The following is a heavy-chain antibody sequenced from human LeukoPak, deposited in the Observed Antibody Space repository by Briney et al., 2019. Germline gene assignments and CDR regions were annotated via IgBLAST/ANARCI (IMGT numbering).Heavy chain of an antibody. V-gene: IGHV1-69*13. CDR2: IIPFFGTA. J-gene: IGHJ4*02. Sequence: SVKVSCKASGGTFSSYAISWVRQAPGQGLEWMGGIIPFFGTANYAQKFQGRVTITADESTSTAYMELSSLRSEDTAVYYCARVEGYGSGDYFDYWGQGTLVTVSS. CDR1: GGTFSSYA. D-gene: IGHD3-10*01. CDR3: ARVEGYGSGDYFDY.